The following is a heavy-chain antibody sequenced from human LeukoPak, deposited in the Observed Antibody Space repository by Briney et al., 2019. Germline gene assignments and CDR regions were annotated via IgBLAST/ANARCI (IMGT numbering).Heavy chain of an antibody. D-gene: IGHD3-22*01. CDR3: ARVDYYDSSGYYKSRPVWAFDI. CDR2: TYYRSKWYN. CDR1: GDSVSSNSAA. Sequence: SQTLSLTCAISGDSVSSNSAAWNWIRQSPSRGLEWLGRTYYRSKWYNDYAVSVKSRITINPDTSKNQFSLQLNSVTPEDTAVYYCARVDYYDSSGYYKSRPVWAFDIWGQGTMVTVSS. V-gene: IGHV6-1*01. J-gene: IGHJ3*02.